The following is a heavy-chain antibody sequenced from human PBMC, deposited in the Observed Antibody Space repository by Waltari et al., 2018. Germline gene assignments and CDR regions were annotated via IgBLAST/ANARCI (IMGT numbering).Heavy chain of an antibody. D-gene: IGHD2-15*01. CDR2: ISYDGSNK. CDR3: ARDPPYCSGGSCYGMDV. J-gene: IGHJ6*02. V-gene: IGHV3-30*01. CDR1: GFTFSSYA. Sequence: QVQLVESGGGVVQPGRSLRLSCAASGFTFSSYAMHWVRQAPGKGLEWVAVISYDGSNKYYADSVKGRFTISRDNSKNTLYLQMNSLRAEDTAVYYCARDPPYCSGGSCYGMDVWGQGTTVTVSS.